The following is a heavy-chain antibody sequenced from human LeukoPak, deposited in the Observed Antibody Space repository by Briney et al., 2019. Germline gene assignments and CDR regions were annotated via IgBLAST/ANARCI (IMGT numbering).Heavy chain of an antibody. Sequence: PGGSLRLSCAASGFTFSSYGMSWVRQAPGKGLEWVSAISGSGGSTYYADSVKGRFTISRDNSKNTLYLQMNSLRAEDTAVYYCAKGDPVLRFLEWLPAPPFYWGQGTLVTVSS. CDR2: ISGSGGST. V-gene: IGHV3-23*01. D-gene: IGHD3-3*01. CDR1: GFTFSSYG. CDR3: AKGDPVLRFLEWLPAPPFY. J-gene: IGHJ4*02.